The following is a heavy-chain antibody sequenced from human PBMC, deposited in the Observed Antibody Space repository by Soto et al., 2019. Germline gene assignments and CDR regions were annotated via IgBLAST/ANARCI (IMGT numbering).Heavy chain of an antibody. Sequence: SGPTLVNPTQTLTLTCTFSGFPLSTSGVGVGWIRQPPGKALEWFALIDWDDDKHYSPSLKTRLTITKDTSKNQVVLTMTNMDPVDTATYYCARDSVALYYYYYGMDFWGQGTTVTVSS. J-gene: IGHJ6*02. CDR1: GFPLSTSGVG. D-gene: IGHD2-21*01. CDR2: IDWDDDK. CDR3: ARDSVALYYYYYGMDF. V-gene: IGHV2-5*02.